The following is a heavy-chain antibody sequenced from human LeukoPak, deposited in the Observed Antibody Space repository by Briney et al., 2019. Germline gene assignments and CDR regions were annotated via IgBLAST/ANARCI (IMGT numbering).Heavy chain of an antibody. J-gene: IGHJ6*04. D-gene: IGHD2-8*01. CDR3: ATNGYYRMDV. CDR1: GGSISSSTNW. Sequence: SETLSLTCAVSGGSISSSTNWWSWVRQPPGKGLGWIGEIYHSGGTNYNPSLKSRITISVDKSQNQFSLKVNSLTAADTAVYYCATNGYYRMDVWGKGTTVTVSS. CDR2: IYHSGGT. V-gene: IGHV4-4*02.